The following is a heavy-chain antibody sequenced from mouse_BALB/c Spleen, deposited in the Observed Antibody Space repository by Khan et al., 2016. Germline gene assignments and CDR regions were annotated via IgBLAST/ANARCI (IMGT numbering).Heavy chain of an antibody. CDR3: GRSYYGDFAMDY. CDR2: IFPGSGST. D-gene: IGHD1-2*01. J-gene: IGHJ4*01. Sequence: QVQLKQSGTELPRPGASVKLSCKASGYTFTDYYLHWVKQRTGQGLEWIGEIFPGSGSTYYNEKFKGKASLTADTSSSTAYMQLSSLTSEDSAVYFGGRSYYGDFAMDYWGHGAPVTVSS. CDR1: GYTFTDYY. V-gene: IGHV1-77*01.